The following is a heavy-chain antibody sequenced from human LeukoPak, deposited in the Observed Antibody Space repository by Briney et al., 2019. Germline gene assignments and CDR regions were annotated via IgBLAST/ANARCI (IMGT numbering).Heavy chain of an antibody. D-gene: IGHD3-16*01. V-gene: IGHV3-11*01. Sequence: PGGSLRLSCAASGFSFSDYYMSWIRQAPGKGLEWISYISGSGGTTYHADSVKGRFAISRDNAKNSLYLQMNRLRAEDTAVYYCARGTRMIGPWGQGTLVTVSS. J-gene: IGHJ5*02. CDR1: GFSFSDYY. CDR3: ARGTRMIGP. CDR2: ISGSGGTT.